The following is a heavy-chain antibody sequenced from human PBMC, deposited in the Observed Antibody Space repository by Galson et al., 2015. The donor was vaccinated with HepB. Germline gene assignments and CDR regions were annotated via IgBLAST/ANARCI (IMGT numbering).Heavy chain of an antibody. Sequence: LRLSCAASGFTFSSYGMHWVRQAPGKGLEWVAVIWYDGSNKYYADSVKGRFTISRDNSKNTLFLQMSSLRAEDTAVYYCARSYFYDTSYFDYWGQGTLVTVSS. V-gene: IGHV3-33*01. CDR3: ARSYFYDTSYFDY. CDR1: GFTFSSYG. CDR2: IWYDGSNK. D-gene: IGHD3-22*01. J-gene: IGHJ4*02.